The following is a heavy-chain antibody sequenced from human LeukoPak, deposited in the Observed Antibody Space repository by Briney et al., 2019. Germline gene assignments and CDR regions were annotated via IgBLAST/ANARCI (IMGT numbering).Heavy chain of an antibody. CDR2: IYYSGST. D-gene: IGHD6-13*01. CDR3: ASSGYSSSWYGNY. CDR1: GGSICSGDYY. V-gene: IGHV4-30-4*01. Sequence: PSQTLSLTCTVSGGSICSGDYYWSWIRQPPGKGLEWIGYIYYSGSTYYNPSFKSRVTISVDTSKNQFSLKLSSVTAADTAVYYCASSGYSSSWYGNYWGQGTLVTVSS. J-gene: IGHJ4*02.